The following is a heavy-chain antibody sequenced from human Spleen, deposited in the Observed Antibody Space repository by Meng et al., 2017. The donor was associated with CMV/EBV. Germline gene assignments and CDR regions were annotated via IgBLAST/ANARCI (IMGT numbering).Heavy chain of an antibody. Sequence: GESLKISCAASGFTVSDNNMNWVRQAPGKGLEWVSVIYSDFTTYYADSVKGRFTISRDNFKKTLYLQMNSLRAEDTAMYYCAKDLVGTTNDDAFDIWGQGTMVTVSS. V-gene: IGHV3-66*02. D-gene: IGHD1-26*01. J-gene: IGHJ3*02. CDR3: AKDLVGTTNDDAFDI. CDR1: GFTVSDNN. CDR2: IYSDFTT.